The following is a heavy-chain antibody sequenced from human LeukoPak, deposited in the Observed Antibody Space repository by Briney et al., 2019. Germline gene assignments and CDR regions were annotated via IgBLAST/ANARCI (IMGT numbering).Heavy chain of an antibody. CDR3: AKIGYSSGWYTPPLFDY. J-gene: IGHJ4*02. CDR1: GFTFSSYA. Sequence: AGGSLRLSCAASGFTFSSYAMSWVRQAPGKGLEWVSAISGSGGSTYYADSVKGRFTISRDNSKNTLYLQMNSLRAEDTAVYYCAKIGYSSGWYTPPLFDYWGQGTLVTVSS. V-gene: IGHV3-23*01. CDR2: ISGSGGST. D-gene: IGHD6-19*01.